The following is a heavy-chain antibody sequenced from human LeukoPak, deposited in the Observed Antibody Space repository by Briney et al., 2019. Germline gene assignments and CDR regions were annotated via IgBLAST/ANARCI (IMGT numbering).Heavy chain of an antibody. D-gene: IGHD3-16*01. CDR1: GFTFSTYW. CDR3: SRSTFGQYDY. CDR2: INTDGTIT. Sequence: GGSLRLSCAVSGFTFSTYWMHWVRQAPGKGLVWVSRINTDGTITKYADSVKGRFTISRDNAKNMLHLQMNSLRADDTAVYYCSRSTFGQYDYWGQGTLVTVSS. J-gene: IGHJ4*02. V-gene: IGHV3-74*01.